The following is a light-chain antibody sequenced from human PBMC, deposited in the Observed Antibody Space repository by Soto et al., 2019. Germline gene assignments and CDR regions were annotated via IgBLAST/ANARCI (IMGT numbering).Light chain of an antibody. J-gene: IGKJ4*01. Sequence: AIRMTQSPSSFSASTGDRVTITCRASQGISSHLAWYQVKPGKAPRLLIYTASYLESGVPSRFSGSGSGTVSTLTFIPLQLEDFPVNYFKHYFISPPPSAGGTKVESK. V-gene: IGKV1-8*01. CDR2: TAS. CDR3: KHYFISPPP. CDR1: QGISSH.